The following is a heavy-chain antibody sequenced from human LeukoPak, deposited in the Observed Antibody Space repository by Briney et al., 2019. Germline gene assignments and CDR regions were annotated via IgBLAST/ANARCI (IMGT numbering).Heavy chain of an antibody. CDR1: GDSASSNSAA. D-gene: IGHD6-13*01. CDR3: ARDYSSSWYGTGEYYFDY. V-gene: IGHV6-1*01. Sequence: SQTLSLTCAISGDSASSNSAAWNWIRQSPSRGLEWLGRTYYRSKWYNDYAVSVKSRITINPDTSKNQFSLQLNSVTPEDTAVYYCARDYSSSWYGTGEYYFDYWGQGTLVTVSS. J-gene: IGHJ4*02. CDR2: TYYRSKWYN.